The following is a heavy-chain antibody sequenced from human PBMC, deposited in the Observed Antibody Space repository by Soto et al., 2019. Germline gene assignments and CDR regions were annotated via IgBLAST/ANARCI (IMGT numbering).Heavy chain of an antibody. V-gene: IGHV3-30*03. D-gene: IGHD6-19*01. CDR2: ISYDGSNK. CDR1: GFTFSSYG. CDR3: ARDSSGWLGLDY. J-gene: IGHJ4*02. Sequence: GGSLRLSCAASGFTFSSYGMHWVRQAPGKGLGWVAVISYDGSNKYYADSVKGRFTISRDNSKNTLYLQMNSLRAEDTAVYYCARDSSGWLGLDYWGQGTLVTVSS.